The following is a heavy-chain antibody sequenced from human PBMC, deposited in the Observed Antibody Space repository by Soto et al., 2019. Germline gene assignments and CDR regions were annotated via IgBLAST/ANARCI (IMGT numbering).Heavy chain of an antibody. Sequence: PGGSLRLSWAASGFTFSSYWMSWVRQAPGKGLEWVANIKQDGSEKYYVDSVKGRFTISRDNAKNSLYLQMNSLRAEDTAVYYCARSRGVAARRVYYFDYWGQGPLVPVSS. CDR3: ARSRGVAARRVYYFDY. D-gene: IGHD6-6*01. CDR1: GFTFSSYW. CDR2: IKQDGSEK. J-gene: IGHJ4*02. V-gene: IGHV3-7*01.